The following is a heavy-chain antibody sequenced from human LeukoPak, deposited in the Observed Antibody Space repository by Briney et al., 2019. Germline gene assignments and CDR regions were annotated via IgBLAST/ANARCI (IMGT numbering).Heavy chain of an antibody. J-gene: IGHJ4*02. CDR2: IYYSGST. D-gene: IGHD3-10*01. Sequence: PSETLSLTCTVSGGSISSGGYYWCWIRQHPGKGLEWIGYIYYSGSTYYNPSLKSRFTISVDTSKNQFSLKLSSVTAADTAVYYCARGGSGSYYFDYWGQGTLVTVSS. CDR1: GGSISSGGYY. V-gene: IGHV4-31*03. CDR3: ARGGSGSYYFDY.